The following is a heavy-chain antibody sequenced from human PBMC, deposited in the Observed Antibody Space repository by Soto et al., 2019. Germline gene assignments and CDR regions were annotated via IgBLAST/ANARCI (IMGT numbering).Heavy chain of an antibody. CDR2: IYYSGST. CDR3: ARGLIGSGSYNLDY. CDR1: GGSISSGGYY. J-gene: IGHJ4*02. V-gene: IGHV4-31*03. D-gene: IGHD3-10*01. Sequence: SETLSLTCTVSGGSISSGGYYWSWIRQHPGKGLEWIGYIYYSGSTYYNPSLKGRVTISVDTSKNQFSLKLSSVTAADTAVYYCARGLIGSGSYNLDYWGQGTLVTVSS.